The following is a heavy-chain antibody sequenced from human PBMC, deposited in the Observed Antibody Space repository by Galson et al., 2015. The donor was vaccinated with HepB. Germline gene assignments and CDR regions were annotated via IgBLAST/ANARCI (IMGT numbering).Heavy chain of an antibody. V-gene: IGHV1-18*04. J-gene: IGHJ4*02. CDR2: ISANNGNT. CDR3: ARGPQHDY. D-gene: IGHD1-1*01. Sequence: SVKVSCKASGYSFTKYGINWVRQAPGQGLEWMGWISANNGNTYSAQKFQDSVTMTADTSTTTVYMELRSLRSDGTAVYYCARGPQHDYWGQGTLVTVSS. CDR1: GYSFTKYG.